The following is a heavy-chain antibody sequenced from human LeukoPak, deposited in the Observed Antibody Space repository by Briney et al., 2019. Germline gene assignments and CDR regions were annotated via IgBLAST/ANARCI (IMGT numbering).Heavy chain of an antibody. Sequence: SETLSLTCTVSGGSVNSRGYYWGWVRQPPGKGLEWIGFIFYSGSTYYNPSLKSRVTMSVDTSKNQFSLKLNSVTAADTAVYYCARVGDYALKDWGQGTLVTVSS. CDR1: GGSVNSRGYY. CDR3: ARVGDYALKD. CDR2: IFYSGST. J-gene: IGHJ4*02. V-gene: IGHV4-39*07. D-gene: IGHD3-16*01.